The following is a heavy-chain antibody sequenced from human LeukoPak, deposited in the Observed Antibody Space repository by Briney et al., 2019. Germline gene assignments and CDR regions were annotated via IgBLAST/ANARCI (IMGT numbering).Heavy chain of an antibody. V-gene: IGHV3-30*03. CDR3: ARGEGTSGYSYYYMDV. Sequence: GALRLSCAASGFTFSSYGMHWVRQAPGKGLEWVALISQDGSYKNYADSVRGRFTISTDNSKNTLYLRMNSLRSEDTAVYFRARGEGTSGYSYYYMDVWGKGTTVTVSS. CDR1: GFTFSSYG. CDR2: ISQDGSYK. J-gene: IGHJ6*03. D-gene: IGHD3-10*01.